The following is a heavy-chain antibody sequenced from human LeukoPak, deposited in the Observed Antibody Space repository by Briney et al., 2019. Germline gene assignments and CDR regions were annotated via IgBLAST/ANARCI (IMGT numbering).Heavy chain of an antibody. CDR1: GYTFTGYY. J-gene: IGHJ5*02. V-gene: IGHV1-2*02. CDR2: IYPNSGGT. D-gene: IGHD3-10*01. Sequence: ASVKVSCKASGYTFTGYYMHWVRQAPGQGLEWMGWIYPNSGGTNYAQKFQGRVTVTRDTSISTAYMQLSRLRSDDTAVYYCARGARGVTKWFDPWGQGTLVTVSS. CDR3: ARGARGVTKWFDP.